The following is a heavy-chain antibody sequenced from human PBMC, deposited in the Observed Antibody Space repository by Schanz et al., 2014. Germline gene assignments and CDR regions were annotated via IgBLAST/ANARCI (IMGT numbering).Heavy chain of an antibody. CDR3: AKGLYYDNTVGGFDY. Sequence: EVQLLESGGGLVQPGGSLRLSCAASGFTFTTHSMTWVRQAPGKGLEWVSGISGSGGSTYYADSVKGRFTISRDNSKTTLSLQMNSLRAEDTAVYYCAKGLYYDNTVGGFDYWGQGTLVTVSS. V-gene: IGHV3-23*01. J-gene: IGHJ4*02. CDR1: GFTFTTHS. CDR2: ISGSGGST. D-gene: IGHD3-16*01.